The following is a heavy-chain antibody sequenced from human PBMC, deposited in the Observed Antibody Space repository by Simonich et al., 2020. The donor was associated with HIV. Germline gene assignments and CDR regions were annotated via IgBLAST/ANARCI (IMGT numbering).Heavy chain of an antibody. CDR2: INHSERT. CDR3: ASPRMVAARPFDY. Sequence: QVQLQQWGAGLLKPSETLSLNGAVYGGSFSGYYWSWIRQPPGKGLEWIGEINHSERTNYNPSLKSRVTISVDTSKNQFYLKLSSVTAADTAVYYCASPRMVAARPFDYWGQGTLVTVSS. CDR1: GGSFSGYY. J-gene: IGHJ4*02. V-gene: IGHV4-34*01. D-gene: IGHD6-6*01.